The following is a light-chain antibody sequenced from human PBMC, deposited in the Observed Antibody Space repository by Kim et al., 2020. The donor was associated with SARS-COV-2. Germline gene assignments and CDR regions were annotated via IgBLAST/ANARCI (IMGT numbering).Light chain of an antibody. CDR2: DAS. V-gene: IGKV3-11*01. J-gene: IGKJ1*01. Sequence: EIVLTQSPATLSLSPGERAILSCRASQSVRSYLAWYQQKPGQAPRLLIYDASNRATGIPARFSGSGSGTDFTLTISSLEPEDFAVYYCQQRSNWSWTFGQGTKVDIK. CDR1: QSVRSY. CDR3: QQRSNWSWT.